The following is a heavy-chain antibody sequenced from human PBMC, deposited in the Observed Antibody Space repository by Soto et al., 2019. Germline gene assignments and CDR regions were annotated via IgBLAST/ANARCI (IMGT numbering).Heavy chain of an antibody. D-gene: IGHD1-7*01. J-gene: IGHJ3*02. Sequence: PGGSLRLSCAASRFTFSNYAMHWVRQAPGKGLEWVAVIWSDGSNKYYADSVKGRFTISRDNSKNTLYLQMSSLRAEDTVVYYCARDNWNYVSAFDIWGQGTMVTVSS. V-gene: IGHV3-33*01. CDR3: ARDNWNYVSAFDI. CDR2: IWSDGSNK. CDR1: RFTFSNYA.